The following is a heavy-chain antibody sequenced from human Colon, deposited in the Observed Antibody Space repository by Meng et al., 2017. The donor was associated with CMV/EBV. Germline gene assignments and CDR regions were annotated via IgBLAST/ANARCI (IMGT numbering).Heavy chain of an antibody. V-gene: IGHV4-34*01. Sequence: SETLSLTCAVYGGSFSGYYWSWIRQPPGKGLEWIGEINHSGSTNYNPSLKSRVTISVDTSKNQFSLKLNSVTAADTAVYYCARAGRGWFDPWGQGTLVTVSS. CDR3: ARAGRGWFDP. J-gene: IGHJ5*02. D-gene: IGHD1-26*01. CDR2: INHSGST. CDR1: GGSFSGYY.